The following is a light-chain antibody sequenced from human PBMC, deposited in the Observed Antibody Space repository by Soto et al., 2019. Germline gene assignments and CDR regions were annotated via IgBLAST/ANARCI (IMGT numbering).Light chain of an antibody. V-gene: IGKV1-33*01. Sequence: DIQMTQSPSSLSASVGDRVTITCQASQGISNYLNWYQQKPGKTPKLLIYDAPTLETGVTSRFRGSGSGTDFTFAISSLQPEDSATYYCQPYDNRPSTSGQGTRLEIK. CDR1: QGISNY. J-gene: IGKJ5*01. CDR3: QPYDNRPST. CDR2: DAP.